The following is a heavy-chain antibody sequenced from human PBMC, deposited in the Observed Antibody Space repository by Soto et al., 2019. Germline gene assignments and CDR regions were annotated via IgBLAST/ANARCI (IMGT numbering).Heavy chain of an antibody. CDR3: ARVWVYSSGWYVDY. D-gene: IGHD6-19*01. Sequence: LSLTCTVSGGSISSYYWSWIRRPPGKGLEWIGYIYYSGSTNYNPSLKSRVTISVDTSKNQFSLKLSSVTAADTAVYYCARVWVYSSGWYVDYWGQGTLVTV. J-gene: IGHJ4*02. V-gene: IGHV4-59*01. CDR1: GGSISSYY. CDR2: IYYSGST.